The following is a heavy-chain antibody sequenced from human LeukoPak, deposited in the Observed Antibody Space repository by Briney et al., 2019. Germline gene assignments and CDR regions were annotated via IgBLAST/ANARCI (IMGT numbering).Heavy chain of an antibody. CDR3: ARARRIAAADY. CDR2: IYYSGST. CDR1: GGSISSYY. D-gene: IGHD6-13*01. J-gene: IGHJ4*02. V-gene: IGHV4-59*01. Sequence: WETLSLTCTVSGGSISSYYWSWIRQPPGKGLEWIGYIYYSGSTNYNPSLKSRVTISVDTSKNQFSLKLSSVTAADTAVYYCARARRIAAADYWGQGTLVTVSS.